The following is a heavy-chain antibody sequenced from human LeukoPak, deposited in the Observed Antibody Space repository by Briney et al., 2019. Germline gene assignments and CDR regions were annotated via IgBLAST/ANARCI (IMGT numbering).Heavy chain of an antibody. CDR1: GFTFGHYG. J-gene: IGHJ4*02. V-gene: IGHV3-74*01. CDR3: ARGASDSSGYFDY. Sequence: PGGSLRLSCAASGFTFGHYGMAWAGEAPGKGLESVSRINSDGTSRDYADSVKGGFTISRDNARNTLYLQMNSLTAEDTAVYYCARGASDSSGYFDYWGQGTLVTVSS. CDR2: INSDGTSR. D-gene: IGHD3-22*01.